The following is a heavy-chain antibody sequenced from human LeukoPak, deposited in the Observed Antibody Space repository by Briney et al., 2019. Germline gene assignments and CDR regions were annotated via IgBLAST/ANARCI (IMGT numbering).Heavy chain of an antibody. CDR1: GGSFSRYY. J-gene: IGHJ6*03. V-gene: IGHV4-34*01. CDR2: INHSGST. Sequence: PSETLSLTCAVNGGSFSRYYWSWLCQPPGKGLEWIGEINHSGSTNYNPSLKSRVTISVDTSKNQFSLKLNSVTAADTAIYYCARGNMWDYRRYYYYMDVWGKGTTVTVSS. CDR3: ARGNMWDYRRYYYYMDV. D-gene: IGHD4-11*01.